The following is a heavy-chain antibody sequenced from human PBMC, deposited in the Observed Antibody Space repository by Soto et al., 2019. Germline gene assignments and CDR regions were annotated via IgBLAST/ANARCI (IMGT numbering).Heavy chain of an antibody. V-gene: IGHV4-59*01. Sequence: QVQLQESGPGLVKPSETLSLTCTLSGGSISNSFWGWIRQSPGKGLEWIGNLLYSGTTNYNPALKSRVTISLDTSKKPFSLNLTSMTAAETGVYFCARAIGLNYGRGTLDVWGQGTTVTVSS. D-gene: IGHD3-10*02. CDR2: LLYSGTT. CDR3: ARAIGLNYGRGTLDV. CDR1: GGSISNSF. J-gene: IGHJ6*02.